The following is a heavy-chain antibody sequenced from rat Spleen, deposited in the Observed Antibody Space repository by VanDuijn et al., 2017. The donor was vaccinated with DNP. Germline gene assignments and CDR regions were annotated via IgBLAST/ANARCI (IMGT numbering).Heavy chain of an antibody. CDR3: ARWDSYYPFDY. V-gene: IGHV2-15*01. Sequence: VQLVESGGGLVQPGRSMKLSCAASGFTFSSFPMAWVRQAPTKGLEWIGAIWSGGGTDYNSGLKSRLSISRDTSKSQVLLKMNSLETEDTAIYFCARWDSYYPFDYWGQGVMVTVSS. CDR1: GFTFSSFP. CDR2: IWSGGGT. J-gene: IGHJ2*01. D-gene: IGHD1-6*01.